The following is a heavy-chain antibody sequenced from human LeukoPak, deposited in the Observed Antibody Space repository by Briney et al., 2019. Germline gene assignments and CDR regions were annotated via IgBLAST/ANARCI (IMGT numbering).Heavy chain of an antibody. D-gene: IGHD3-10*01. V-gene: IGHV3-30*02. Sequence: GGSLRLSCAASGFTFSSYGMHWVRQAPGKGLEWVAFIRYDGSNKYYADSVKGQFTISRDNSKNTLYLQMNSLRAEDTAVYYCAKERIWFGVGDYWGQGTLVTVSS. CDR1: GFTFSSYG. CDR2: IRYDGSNK. CDR3: AKERIWFGVGDY. J-gene: IGHJ4*02.